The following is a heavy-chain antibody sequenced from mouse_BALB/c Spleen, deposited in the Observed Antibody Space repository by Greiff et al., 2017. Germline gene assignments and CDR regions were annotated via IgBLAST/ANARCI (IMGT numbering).Heavy chain of an antibody. V-gene: IGHV5-4*02. J-gene: IGHJ4*01. CDR3: ARLTGYDYAMDY. CDR1: GFTFSDYY. CDR2: ISDGGSYT. D-gene: IGHD4-1*01. Sequence: EVQLVESGGGLVKPGGSLKLSCAASGFTFSDYYMYWVRQTPEKRLEWVATISDGGSYTYYPDSVKGRFTISRDNAKNNLYLQMSSLKSEDTAMYYCARLTGYDYAMDYWGQGTSVTVAS.